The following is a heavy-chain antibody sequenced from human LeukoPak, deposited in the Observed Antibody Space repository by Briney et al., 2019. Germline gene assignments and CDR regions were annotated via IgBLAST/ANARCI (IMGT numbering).Heavy chain of an antibody. CDR1: GGTFTSYA. J-gene: IGHJ5*02. Sequence: ASVKASCKASGGTFTSYAVSWVRQAPGQGLEWMGQIIPIFGAANYAQKFQGRVTITADESTSTAYMELSNLRSEDTAVYYCARVVVVVVAATPRLSWFDPWGQGTLVTVSS. CDR2: IIPIFGAA. CDR3: ARVVVVVVAATPRLSWFDP. D-gene: IGHD2-15*01. V-gene: IGHV1-69*13.